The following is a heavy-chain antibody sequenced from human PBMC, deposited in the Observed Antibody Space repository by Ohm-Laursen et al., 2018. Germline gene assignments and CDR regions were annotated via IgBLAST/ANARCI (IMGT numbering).Heavy chain of an antibody. CDR1: GYTFSSYG. V-gene: IGHV1-18*01. Sequence: ASVKVSCKASGYTFSSYGINWVRQAPGQGLEWMGWISAYNGNTNYTQKFQGRATMTTDKSTSTAYMELSSLRSEDTAVYYCASGRSPPEFDYWGQGTLVTVSS. J-gene: IGHJ4*02. CDR2: ISAYNGNT. CDR3: ASGRSPPEFDY. D-gene: IGHD1-14*01.